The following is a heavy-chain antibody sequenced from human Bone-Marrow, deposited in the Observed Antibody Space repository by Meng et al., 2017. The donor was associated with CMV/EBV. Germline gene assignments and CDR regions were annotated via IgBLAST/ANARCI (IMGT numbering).Heavy chain of an antibody. CDR1: GFSISKHW. CDR2: ITDDGSAK. J-gene: IGHJ4*02. Sequence: GESLKISCLGSGFSISKHWMHWFRQAPGKGLQSVASITDDGSAKFYVDSVKGRFTISRDNAKNSLYLQMTSLRAEDTSVYYCARDYGGPDYWGLGTLVTVSS. D-gene: IGHD3-16*01. V-gene: IGHV3-7*01. CDR3: ARDYGGPDY.